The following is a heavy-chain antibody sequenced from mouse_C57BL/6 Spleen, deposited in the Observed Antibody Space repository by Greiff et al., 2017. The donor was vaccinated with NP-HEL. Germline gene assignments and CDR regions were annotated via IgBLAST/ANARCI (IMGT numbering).Heavy chain of an antibody. CDR1: GYTFTSYW. V-gene: IGHV1-52*01. D-gene: IGHD1-1*01. CDR3: ARPHYYGRSYRYFDV. Sequence: QVHVKQSGAELVRPGSSVKLSCKASGYTFTSYWMHWVKQRPIQGLEWIGNIDPSDSETHYNQKFKDKATLTVDKSSSTAYMQLSSLTSEDSAVYYCARPHYYGRSYRYFDVWGTGTTVTVSS. J-gene: IGHJ1*03. CDR2: IDPSDSET.